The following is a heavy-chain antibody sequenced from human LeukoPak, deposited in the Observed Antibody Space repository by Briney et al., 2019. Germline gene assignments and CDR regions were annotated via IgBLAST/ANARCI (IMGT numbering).Heavy chain of an antibody. CDR2: ISAYNGNT. Sequence: ASVKVSCKASGYTFTSYGISWVRQAPGQGLEWMGWISAYNGNTNYAQKLQGRVTMTTDTSTSTAYMELRSLRAEDTAVYYCARGQKGSGYSYGYYYYYYMDVWGKGTTVTVSS. CDR3: ARGQKGSGYSYGYYYYYYMDV. V-gene: IGHV1-18*01. J-gene: IGHJ6*03. CDR1: GYTFTSYG. D-gene: IGHD5-18*01.